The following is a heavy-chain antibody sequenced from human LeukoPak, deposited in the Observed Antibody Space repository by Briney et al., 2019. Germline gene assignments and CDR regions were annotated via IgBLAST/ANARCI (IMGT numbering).Heavy chain of an antibody. V-gene: IGHV4-30-4*01. Sequence: SQTLSLTCIVSGGFISSGDYYWSWLRQSPGKGLEWIGYIYYSGSTHYNPSLKSRVSILRDTSKNRFSLKLSSVIAADTAVYYCARVYFYGLDVWGQGATVTVSS. CDR1: GGFISSGDYY. J-gene: IGHJ6*02. CDR3: ARVYFYGLDV. CDR2: IYYSGST.